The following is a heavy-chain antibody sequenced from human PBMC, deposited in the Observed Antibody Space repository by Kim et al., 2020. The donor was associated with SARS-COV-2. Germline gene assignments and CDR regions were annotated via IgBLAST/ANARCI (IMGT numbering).Heavy chain of an antibody. D-gene: IGHD2-8*01. J-gene: IGHJ4*02. Sequence: GGSLRLSCTGSGFNFNDYSLNWVRQAPGKGLEWIAHIGSTGAIRYAGSVRDRFTITRDYATETLYLQMDSLRDDDTAVYYCARDSKGDCSTYPCYFFDSWGQGTLVSVSS. CDR2: IGSTGAI. V-gene: IGHV3-48*02. CDR3: ARDSKGDCSTYPCYFFDS. CDR1: GFNFNDYS.